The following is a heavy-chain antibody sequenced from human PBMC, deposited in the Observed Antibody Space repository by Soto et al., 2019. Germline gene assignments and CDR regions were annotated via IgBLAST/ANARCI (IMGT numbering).Heavy chain of an antibody. D-gene: IGHD4-4*01. CDR2: FYSETT. CDR3: ARHEKSHYTYGFNYFDV. Sequence: PSETLSLTCTVSGDSISSGRYYWGWIRQPPGKGLEWIGSFYSETTYYSPSLKSRVTISVDTSENHLSLKLTSVTAADTAMYYCARHEKSHYTYGFNYFDVWGQGTLATVSS. CDR1: GDSISSGRYY. V-gene: IGHV4-39*01. J-gene: IGHJ4*02.